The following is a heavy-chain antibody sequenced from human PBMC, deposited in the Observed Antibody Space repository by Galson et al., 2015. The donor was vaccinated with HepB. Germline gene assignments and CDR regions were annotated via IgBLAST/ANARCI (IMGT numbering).Heavy chain of an antibody. CDR1: GDTLTKLS. Sequence: SVKVSCKVSGDTLTKLSIYWVRQAPGKGLQWMARFDPEDGEIYAQKFQGRVTMTEDTPTDTAYMEPSSLRSEDTAVYYCATVAHSTIFGVVIDPVPSPDYGMDVWGQGTTVTVS. CDR3: ATVAHSTIFGVVIDPVPSPDYGMDV. CDR2: FDPEDGEI. J-gene: IGHJ6*02. D-gene: IGHD3-3*01. V-gene: IGHV1-24*01.